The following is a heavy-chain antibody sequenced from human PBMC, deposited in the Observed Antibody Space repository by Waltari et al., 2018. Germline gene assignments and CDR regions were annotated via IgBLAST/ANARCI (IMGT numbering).Heavy chain of an antibody. J-gene: IGHJ5*01. V-gene: IGHV3-49*04. CDR1: GFTFGDYA. Sequence: EVQLVESGGGLVQPGRSLRLSCTASGFTFGDYAMSWVRQAPGKGLEWVGFSRSKAYGGTTEYAAAVKGRFSISRDDSKSIAYLQMNSLKTEDTAVYYCTRDGGTISSSWFDYWGQGTLVTVSS. CDR3: TRDGGTISSSWFDY. CDR2: SRSKAYGGTT. D-gene: IGHD1-1*01.